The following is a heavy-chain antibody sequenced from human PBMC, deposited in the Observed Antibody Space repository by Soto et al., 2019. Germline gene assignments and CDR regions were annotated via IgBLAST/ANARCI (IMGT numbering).Heavy chain of an antibody. CDR2: INSDGSRT. V-gene: IGHV3-74*01. Sequence: GGSLRLSCAASGFTFTNYWMHWVRQAPGKGLVWVSGINSDGSRTSYADSVKGRFTISRDNAKNTLYLQMNTLRAEDTAVYYCARAYSSSWYNTFDIWGQGTLVTVSS. J-gene: IGHJ3*02. CDR3: ARAYSSSWYNTFDI. CDR1: GFTFTNYW. D-gene: IGHD6-13*01.